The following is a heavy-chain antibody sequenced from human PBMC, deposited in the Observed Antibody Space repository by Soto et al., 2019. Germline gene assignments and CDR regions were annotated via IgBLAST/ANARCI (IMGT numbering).Heavy chain of an antibody. D-gene: IGHD1-20*01. CDR2: IYYSGST. Sequence: PSETLSLTCTVSGGSISSYYWSWIRQPPGKGLEWIGYIYYSGSTNYSPSLKSRVTISVDTSKNQFSLKLSSVTAADTAVYYCARRYGGAFDIWGQGTMVTVSS. V-gene: IGHV4-59*08. CDR1: GGSISSYY. J-gene: IGHJ3*02. CDR3: ARRYGGAFDI.